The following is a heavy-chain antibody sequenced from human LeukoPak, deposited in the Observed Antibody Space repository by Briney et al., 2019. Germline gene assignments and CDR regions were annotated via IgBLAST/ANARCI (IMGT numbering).Heavy chain of an antibody. CDR1: GYTFTGYY. CDR3: ATSWIQLWGHFDY. J-gene: IGHJ4*02. CDR2: INPNSGGT. V-gene: IGHV1-2*02. D-gene: IGHD5-18*01. Sequence: ASVKVSCKASGYTFTGYYMHWVRQAPGQGLEWMGWINPNSGGTNYAQKFQGRVTMTRDTSISTAYMELSRLRSDDTAVYYCATSWIQLWGHFDYWGQGTLVTVSS.